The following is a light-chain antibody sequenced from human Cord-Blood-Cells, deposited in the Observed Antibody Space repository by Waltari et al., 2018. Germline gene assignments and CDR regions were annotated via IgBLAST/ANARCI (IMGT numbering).Light chain of an antibody. CDR2: GAS. CDR1: QSVSSN. Sequence: EIVMTQPPATLSVSPGERATLSCRASQSVSSNLAWYQQKPGQAPRLLIYGASTRATGIPARFSGSGSGTEFTLTISSLQSEDFAVYYCQQYNNWSLTFGGGTKVEIK. J-gene: IGKJ4*01. V-gene: IGKV3-15*01. CDR3: QQYNNWSLT.